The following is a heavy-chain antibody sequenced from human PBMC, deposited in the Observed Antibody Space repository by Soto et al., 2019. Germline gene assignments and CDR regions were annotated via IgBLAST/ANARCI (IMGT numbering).Heavy chain of an antibody. CDR3: ARDGVTGGYDWGWFDP. CDR1: GYTFTGYY. CDR2: INPNSGGT. J-gene: IGHJ5*02. Sequence: ASVKVSCKASGYTFTGYYMHWVRQAPGQGLEWMGWINPNSGGTNYAQKFQGGVTMTRDTSISTAYMELSRLRSDDTAVYYCARDGVTGGYDWGWFDPWGQGTLVTVSS. D-gene: IGHD5-12*01. V-gene: IGHV1-2*02.